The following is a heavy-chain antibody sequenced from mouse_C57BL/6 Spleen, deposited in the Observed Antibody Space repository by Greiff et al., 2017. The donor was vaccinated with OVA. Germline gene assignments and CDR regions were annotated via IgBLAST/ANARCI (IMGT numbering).Heavy chain of an antibody. D-gene: IGHD2-5*01. CDR2: IHPISGST. CDR1: GYTFTSYW. J-gene: IGHJ3*01. V-gene: IGHV1-64*01. CDR3: ASYYSNNVFAY. Sequence: QVQLQQPGAELVKPGASVKLSCKASGYTFTSYWMHWVKQRPGQGLEWIGMIHPISGSTNYNEKFKSKATLTVDKSSSTAYMQLSSLTSEDSAVYYSASYYSNNVFAYWGQGTLVTVSA.